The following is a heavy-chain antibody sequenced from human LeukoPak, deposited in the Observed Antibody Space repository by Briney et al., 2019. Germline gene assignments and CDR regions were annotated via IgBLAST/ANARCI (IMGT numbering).Heavy chain of an antibody. V-gene: IGHV3-7*03. J-gene: IGHJ5*02. Sequence: SGESLRLSCAASELSFSAHWMTWVRQAPGKGLEWVANLKQDGSEKYYVASVKGRFTLSRDNAKNSLYLQMNSLRAEDTAVYYCANSGRNLNWFDPWGQGTLVTVSS. CDR2: LKQDGSEK. CDR3: ANSGRNLNWFDP. CDR1: ELSFSAHW. D-gene: IGHD1-14*01.